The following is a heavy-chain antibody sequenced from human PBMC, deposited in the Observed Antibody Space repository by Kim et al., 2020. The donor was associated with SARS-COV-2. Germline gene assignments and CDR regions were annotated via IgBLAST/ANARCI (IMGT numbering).Heavy chain of an antibody. D-gene: IGHD2-8*01. CDR3: ARKSAPSMTGFSVKNDY. V-gene: IGHV5-10-1*01. J-gene: IGHJ4*02. CDR1: GYSFTRYW. CDR2: IDPSDSYT. Sequence: GESLKISCKVSGYSFTRYWITWVRQMPGKGLEWMGRIDPSDSYTNYSPSFQGHVTISADKSISTAYLQWSSLKASDTAMYYCARKSAPSMTGFSVKNDYWGQGTLVTVSS.